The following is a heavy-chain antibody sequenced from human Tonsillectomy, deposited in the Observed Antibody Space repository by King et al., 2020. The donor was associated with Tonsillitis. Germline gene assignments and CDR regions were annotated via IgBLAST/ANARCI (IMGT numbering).Heavy chain of an antibody. CDR1: GYSFSSYW. D-gene: IGHD4-17*01. CDR3: ARGGGYGDYRDYFDY. V-gene: IGHV5-51*01. J-gene: IGHJ4*02. Sequence: QLVQSGAEVKKPGESLKISCKGSGYSFSSYWIGWVRQMPGKGLEWMGIIYPADSDTRYSPSFQGQVTISADKSITTAYLQWSSRKASDSAIYYCARGGGYGDYRDYFDYWGQGTLVTVSS. CDR2: IYPADSDT.